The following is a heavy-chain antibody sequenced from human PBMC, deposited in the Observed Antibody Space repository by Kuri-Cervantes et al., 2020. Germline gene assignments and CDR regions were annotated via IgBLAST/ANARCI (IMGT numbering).Heavy chain of an antibody. J-gene: IGHJ4*02. CDR3: ARDPFRYCSGGSCYLHYFDY. V-gene: IGHV3-11*04. CDR2: ISSSGNTI. Sequence: GGSLRLSCAASGFTFSDYYMSCIRQAPGKGLEWVSYISSSGNTIYYADSVKGRFTISRDNAKNSLYLQMNSLRAEDTAVYYCARDPFRYCSGGSCYLHYFDYWGQGTLVTVSS. D-gene: IGHD2-15*01. CDR1: GFTFSDYY.